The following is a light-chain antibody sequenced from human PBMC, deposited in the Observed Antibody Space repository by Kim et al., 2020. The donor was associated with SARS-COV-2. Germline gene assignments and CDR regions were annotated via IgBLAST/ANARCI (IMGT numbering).Light chain of an antibody. Sequence: VAVGQTVRITCQGDSLRSYYETWYQQKPGQAPILVIYGKNNRPSGIPDRFSGSGSGNTASLTITGTQAGDEADYYCNSRDSNDNVVFGGGTQLTVL. J-gene: IGLJ2*01. CDR3: NSRDSNDNVV. CDR1: SLRSYY. V-gene: IGLV3-19*01. CDR2: GKN.